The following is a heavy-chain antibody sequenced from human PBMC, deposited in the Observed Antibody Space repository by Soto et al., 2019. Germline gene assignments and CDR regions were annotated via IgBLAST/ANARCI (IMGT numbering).Heavy chain of an antibody. Sequence: VASVKVSCKASGGTFSSYAISWVRQAPGQGPEWMGWIFPKSGGTNSAQKFQGRVTMTRDTSISTAYMELKRLRSDDTAVYFCAREGMYHYETKDYYPSTYGLDVWGQGTTVTSP. J-gene: IGHJ6*02. D-gene: IGHD3-16*01. CDR2: IFPKSGGT. CDR3: AREGMYHYETKDYYPSTYGLDV. CDR1: GGTFSSYA. V-gene: IGHV1-2*02.